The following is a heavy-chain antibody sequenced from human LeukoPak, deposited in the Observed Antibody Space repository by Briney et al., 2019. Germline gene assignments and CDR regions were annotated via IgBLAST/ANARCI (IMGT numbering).Heavy chain of an antibody. CDR3: ARGLTYYDFWSGYYPGHMDV. CDR2: INPNSGGT. CDR1: GYTFTGYY. J-gene: IGHJ6*03. V-gene: IGHV1-2*02. D-gene: IGHD3-3*01. Sequence: ASVKVSCKASGYTFTGYYMHWVRQAPGQGLEWMGWINPNSGGTNYAQKFQGRVTMTRDTSISTAYMELSRLRSDDTAVYYCARGLTYYDFWSGYYPGHMDVWGKGTTVTVSS.